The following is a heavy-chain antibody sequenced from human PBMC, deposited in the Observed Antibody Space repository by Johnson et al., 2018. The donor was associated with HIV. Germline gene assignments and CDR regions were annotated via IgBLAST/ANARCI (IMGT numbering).Heavy chain of an antibody. Sequence: QVQLVESGGGVVQPGRSLRLSCAASGFTFSSYAMHWVRQAPGKGLEWVAVISYDGSNKYYADSVKGRFTISRDNSKNTLYLQMNSLRAEDTAVYYCARDFGDYYDIWGQGTMVTVSS. CDR3: ARDFGDYYDI. J-gene: IGHJ3*02. CDR2: ISYDGSNK. V-gene: IGHV3-30*04. CDR1: GFTFSSYA. D-gene: IGHD3-10*01.